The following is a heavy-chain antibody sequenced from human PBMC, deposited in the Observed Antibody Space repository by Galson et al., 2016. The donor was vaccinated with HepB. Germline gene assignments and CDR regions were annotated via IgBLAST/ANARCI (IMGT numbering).Heavy chain of an antibody. Sequence: SLRLSCAASGFTFRSYGMTWVRQAPGEGLEGVSSISGGATNTYHADSVKGRFTISRDNSNNTLYLQMNSLRDEDTAVYYCANGAAGLVKNIFDAWCQGNLVTVSS. D-gene: IGHD3-9*01. V-gene: IGHV3-23*01. CDR1: GFTFRSYG. CDR3: ANGAAGLVKNIFDA. J-gene: IGHJ4*02. CDR2: ISGGATNT.